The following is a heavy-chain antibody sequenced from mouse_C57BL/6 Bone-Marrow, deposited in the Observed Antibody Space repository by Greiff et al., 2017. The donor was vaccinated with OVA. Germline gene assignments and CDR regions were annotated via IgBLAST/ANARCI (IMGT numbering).Heavy chain of an antibody. J-gene: IGHJ4*01. Sequence: EVKLMESGGGLVQSGRSLRLSCATSGFTFSDFYMEWVRQAPGKGLEWIAASRNKANDYTTEYSASVKGRFIVSRDTSQSSLYLQMNALRAEDTAIYYCARDYYGPAGAMDYWGQGTSVTVSS. CDR2: SRNKANDYTT. CDR1: GFTFSDFY. CDR3: ARDYYGPAGAMDY. V-gene: IGHV7-1*01. D-gene: IGHD1-2*01.